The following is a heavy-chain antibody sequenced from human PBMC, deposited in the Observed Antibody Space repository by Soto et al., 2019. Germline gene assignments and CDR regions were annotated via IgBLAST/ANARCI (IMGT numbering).Heavy chain of an antibody. CDR1: GYSCRSNG. J-gene: IGHJ4*01. Sequence: ASVKVSGRDSGYSCRSNGVSWVRQAPGQGLEWIGWITPYNGNTKNIQKLQGRVTMTTDKSTRTAYMELRSLRSDDTAVYYCARALDYYHSGGYSHYYDYW. V-gene: IGHV1-18*01. CDR2: ITPYNGNT. D-gene: IGHD3-22*01. CDR3: ARALDYYHSGGYSHYYDY.